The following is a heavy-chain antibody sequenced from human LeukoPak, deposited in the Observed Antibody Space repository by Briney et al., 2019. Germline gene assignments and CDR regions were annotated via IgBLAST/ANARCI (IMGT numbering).Heavy chain of an antibody. CDR3: AREPKYYYGSGSLDY. Sequence: ASVKVSCKASGYTFTNYDINWVRQTTGQGLQWIGWMNPNSGDSGYAQELQGRVTMTRDTSISTAYMELSRLRSDDTAVYYCAREPKYYYGSGSLDYWGQGTLVTVSS. D-gene: IGHD3-10*01. J-gene: IGHJ4*02. CDR2: MNPNSGDS. CDR1: GYTFTNYD. V-gene: IGHV1-8*01.